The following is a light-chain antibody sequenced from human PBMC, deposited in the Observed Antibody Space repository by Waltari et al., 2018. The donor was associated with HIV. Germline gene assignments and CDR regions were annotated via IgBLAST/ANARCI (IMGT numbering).Light chain of an antibody. J-gene: IGLJ2*01. CDR3: CSYAGSSSSVV. Sequence: QSALTQPASVSGSPGPSITITCTGTTSAVGSYNLVSWYQQHPGKAPKLIIYEVSQRPSGVSDRFSGSKSGNTASLTISGLQAADEADYHCCSYAGSSSSVVFGGGTKVTVL. CDR1: TSAVGSYNL. V-gene: IGLV2-23*02. CDR2: EVS.